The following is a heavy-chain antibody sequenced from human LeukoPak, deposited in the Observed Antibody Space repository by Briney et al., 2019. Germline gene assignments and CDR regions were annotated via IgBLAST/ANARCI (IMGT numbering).Heavy chain of an antibody. CDR1: GGSISSYY. V-gene: IGHV4-59*08. J-gene: IGHJ4*02. Sequence: SETLSLTCTVSGGSISSYYWSWIRQPPGEGLEWIVYIYYSGTTIYNPSLKSRVTISMDTSKNQFSLKLRSVTAADTAVYYCARHIDDYSFVFDYWGQGTLVTVSS. CDR2: IYYSGTT. D-gene: IGHD3-16*01. CDR3: ARHIDDYSFVFDY.